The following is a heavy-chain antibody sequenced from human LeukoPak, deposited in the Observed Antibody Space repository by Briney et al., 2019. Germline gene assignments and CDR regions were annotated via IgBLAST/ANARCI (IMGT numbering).Heavy chain of an antibody. J-gene: IGHJ4*02. Sequence: GGSLRLSCAASGFTFSSNYMSWVRQAPGKGLEWVSVIYSGGSTYYADSVKGRFTISRDNSKNTLYLQMNSLRADDTAVYYCARRDIVVVVSASDYWGQGTLVTVSS. CDR1: GFTFSSNY. CDR2: IYSGGST. V-gene: IGHV3-66*01. CDR3: ARRDIVVVVSASDY. D-gene: IGHD2-15*01.